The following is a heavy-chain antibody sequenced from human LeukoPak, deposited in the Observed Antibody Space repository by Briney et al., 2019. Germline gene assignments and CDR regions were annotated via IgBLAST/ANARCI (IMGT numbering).Heavy chain of an antibody. CDR3: ARGGSSALTYTFDI. V-gene: IGHV1-3*03. J-gene: IGHJ3*02. D-gene: IGHD3-16*01. CDR2: INTVNGNT. Sequence: ASAKVSCKASGYTFTGYYMHWVRQAPGQGLEWMGWINTVNGNTKYSQEFQGRVTITRDTSANTAYVELSSLRSEDMAVYYCARGGSSALTYTFDIWGQGTMVTVSS. CDR1: GYTFTGYY.